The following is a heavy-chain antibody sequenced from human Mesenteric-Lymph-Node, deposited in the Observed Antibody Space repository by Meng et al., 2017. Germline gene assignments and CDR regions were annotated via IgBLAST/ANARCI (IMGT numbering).Heavy chain of an antibody. CDR3: AKDNSGWQHTDY. CDR2: IYPTGTT. J-gene: IGHJ4*02. Sequence: QVWLPQSGPGRVTPSGTLSLTCFVSGVSVSGDTWWSWVRQSPGKGLECIGEIYPTGTTQYNQSLDSRATISVDKAKNQISLKLTSVTAADTAVYYCAKDNSGWQHTDYWGQGILVTVSS. CDR1: GVSVSGDTW. D-gene: IGHD6-19*01. V-gene: IGHV4-4*02.